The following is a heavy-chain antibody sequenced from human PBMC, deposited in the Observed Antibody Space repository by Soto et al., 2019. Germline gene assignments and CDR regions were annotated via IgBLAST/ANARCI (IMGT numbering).Heavy chain of an antibody. D-gene: IGHD2-21*02. V-gene: IGHV4-31*03. CDR2: IYYSGTT. J-gene: IGHJ4*02. CDR1: VVSISSGGYY. CDR3: ASVIGGDSEYSFDF. Sequence: PSETLSFAGTVSVVSISSGGYYWSWSRQHPGKGLEWIGHIYYSGTTSYTPSPKSRVFRSVDTSKNRFSLTLGSVTSADSGLYYGASVIGGDSEYSFDFWGQVAMVTGSS.